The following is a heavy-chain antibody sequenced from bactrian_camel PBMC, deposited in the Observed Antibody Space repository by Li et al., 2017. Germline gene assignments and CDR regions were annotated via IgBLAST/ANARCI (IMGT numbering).Heavy chain of an antibody. V-gene: IGHV3S1*01. CDR3: AAARGLPDLLRGGYLSARSYNY. J-gene: IGHJ4*01. Sequence: HVQLVESGGDSVQSGGSLTLTCVASGNTDSRTSACRAWFRQVPGKEREGVALMYTPFDTPYYTDDVGGRFTISRDNAKNTLYLQMNSLKPEDTAIYYCAAARGLPDLLRGGYLSARSYNYWGRGTQVTVS. CDR2: MYTPFDTP. CDR1: GNTDSRTSAC. D-gene: IGHD3*01.